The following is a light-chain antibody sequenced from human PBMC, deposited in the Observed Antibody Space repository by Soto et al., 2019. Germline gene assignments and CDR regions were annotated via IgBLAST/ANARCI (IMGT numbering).Light chain of an antibody. Sequence: DIQMTQSPSTLSASVGDRVTITCRASQSISRWLAWYQQKPGKAPQALIYDASSLKSGVPSRFSGNGSGTDFTLTISSLEPEDFAVYYCQQRSNWPPITFGQGTRLEIK. V-gene: IGKV1-5*01. CDR3: QQRSNWPPIT. CDR2: DAS. CDR1: QSISRW. J-gene: IGKJ5*01.